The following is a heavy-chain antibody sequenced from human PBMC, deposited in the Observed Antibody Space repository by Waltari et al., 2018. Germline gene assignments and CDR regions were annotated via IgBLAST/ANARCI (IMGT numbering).Heavy chain of an antibody. D-gene: IGHD3-3*01. CDR1: GGSISSSSYY. J-gene: IGHJ3*02. CDR3: ARTLYDFPHPRAFDI. V-gene: IGHV4-39*07. Sequence: QLQLQESGPGLVKPSETLSLTCTVSGGSISSSSYYWGWIRQPPGKGLEWIGSIYYSGSTYYNPSLKSRVTISVDTSKNQFSLKLSSVTAADTAVYYCARTLYDFPHPRAFDIWGQGTMVTVSS. CDR2: IYYSGST.